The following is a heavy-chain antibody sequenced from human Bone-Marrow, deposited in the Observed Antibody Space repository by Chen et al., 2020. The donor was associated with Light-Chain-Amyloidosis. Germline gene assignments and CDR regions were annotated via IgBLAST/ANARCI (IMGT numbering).Heavy chain of an antibody. J-gene: IGHJ3*02. CDR2: ISGSGGSR. D-gene: IGHD3-9*01. CDR1: GFAFSSYA. CDR3: AKDISYDDILPGYPADAFDI. V-gene: IGHV3-23*04. Sequence: EVQLVESGGGLLQRGGSLRLSCAASGFAFSSYAMSWVRQAPGKGLEWVSTISGSGGSRYYGDSVKGRRTISRDNSKNALFLQMNSLRAEDTAGYYCAKDISYDDILPGYPADAFDIWGQGTMVTVSS.